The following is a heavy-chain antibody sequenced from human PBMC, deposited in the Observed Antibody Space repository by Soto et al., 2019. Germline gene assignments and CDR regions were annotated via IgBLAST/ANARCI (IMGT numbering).Heavy chain of an antibody. V-gene: IGHV4-31*03. CDR2: IYYSGTT. CDR3: XXXXXXXAXXX. Sequence: QVQLQESGPGLVKPSQTLSLKCSVSGDSINNAEYYWSWIRQHAGQGLEWIGYIYYSGTTYYNPSLKSRITISIDTSKNQXXXXXXXXXXXXXXXXXXXXXXXXAXXXRGQGTMVT. J-gene: IGHJ3*01. CDR1: GDSINNAEYY.